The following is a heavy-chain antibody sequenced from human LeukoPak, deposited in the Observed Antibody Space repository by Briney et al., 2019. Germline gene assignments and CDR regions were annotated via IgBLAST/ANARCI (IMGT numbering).Heavy chain of an antibody. V-gene: IGHV4-4*07. CDR2: IHTSGIT. Sequence: SETLSLTCTVSGGSISSHYWSWLRQPAGKGLEYIGRIHTSGITNYNPSLKSRVTMSGDTSKNQFYLNLRSVTAADTAVYYCARDLGGNYVYFDYWGQGSLVTVSS. CDR1: GGSISSHY. CDR3: ARDLGGNYVYFDY. D-gene: IGHD1-26*01. J-gene: IGHJ4*02.